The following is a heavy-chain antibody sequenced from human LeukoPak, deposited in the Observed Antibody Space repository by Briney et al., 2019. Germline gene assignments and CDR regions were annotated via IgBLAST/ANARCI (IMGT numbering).Heavy chain of an antibody. CDR3: ARDGGKRYYYDSSGYPLSYYYYMDV. CDR1: GFTFSSYA. D-gene: IGHD3-22*01. CDR2: ISGSGGST. J-gene: IGHJ6*03. V-gene: IGHV3-23*01. Sequence: GGSLRLSCAASGFTFSSYAMSWVRQAPGKGLEWVSAISGSGGSTYYADSVKGRFTISRDNSKNTLYLQMNSLGAEDTAVYYCARDGGKRYYYDSSGYPLSYYYYMDVWGKGTTVTISS.